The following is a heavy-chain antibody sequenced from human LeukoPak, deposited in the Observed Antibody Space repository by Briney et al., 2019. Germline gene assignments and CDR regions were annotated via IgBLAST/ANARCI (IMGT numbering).Heavy chain of an antibody. CDR1: GFTVGSNY. D-gene: IGHD1-20*01. J-gene: IGHJ5*02. V-gene: IGHV3-66*01. CDR3: ARGEYNWNDLHL. CDR2: MYSGGST. Sequence: GGSLRLSCAASGFTVGSNYMSWVRQAPGRGLEWVSVMYSGGSTYYADSVKGRFTISRGNSKNTLYLQMNSLRAEDTAVYYCARGEYNWNDLHLWGQGTLVTVSS.